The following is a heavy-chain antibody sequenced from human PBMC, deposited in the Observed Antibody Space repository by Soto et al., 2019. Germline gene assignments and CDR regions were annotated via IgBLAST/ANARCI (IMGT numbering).Heavy chain of an antibody. CDR2: ISAHNGNT. Sequence: QVHLVQSGAEVKKPGASVKVSCKASGYTFTSYGITWVRQAPGQGLEWMGWISAHNGNTDYAQKLQGRVIVTRDTPTSTAYMELRSLRSDDTAVYYCARGSYGDYWGQGALVTVSS. D-gene: IGHD1-26*01. CDR3: ARGSYGDY. J-gene: IGHJ4*02. V-gene: IGHV1-18*01. CDR1: GYTFTSYG.